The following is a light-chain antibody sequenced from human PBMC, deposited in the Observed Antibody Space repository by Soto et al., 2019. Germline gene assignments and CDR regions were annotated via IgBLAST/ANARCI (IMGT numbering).Light chain of an antibody. CDR2: DAS. Sequence: DIKMTQSPSTLSGSVGDRVTITCRASQSVRSWLAWYQQKPGTAPKLLIFDASRFESGVPSRFSGSGSGTEFTLTIISRQPDDFETSYCQMSSSPPPWTSGQGTRWIS. CDR3: QMSSSPPPWT. CDR1: QSVRSW. J-gene: IGKJ1*01. V-gene: IGKV1-5*01.